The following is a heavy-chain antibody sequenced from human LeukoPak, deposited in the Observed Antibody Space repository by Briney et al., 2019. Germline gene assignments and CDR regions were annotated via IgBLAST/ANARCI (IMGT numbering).Heavy chain of an antibody. Sequence: GGSLRLSCAASGFTFSSYAMSWVRQAPGKGLEWVSAISGSGGSTYYADSVKGRFTISKDNSKNTLYLQMNSLRAEDTAVFYCARDYKYYYGSGSDYPFDYWGQGTLVTVSS. CDR2: ISGSGGST. J-gene: IGHJ4*02. CDR1: GFTFSSYA. D-gene: IGHD3-10*01. CDR3: ARDYKYYYGSGSDYPFDY. V-gene: IGHV3-23*01.